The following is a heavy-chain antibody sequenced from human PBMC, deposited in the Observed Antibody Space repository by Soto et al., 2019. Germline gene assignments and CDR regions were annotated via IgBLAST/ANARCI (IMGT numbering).Heavy chain of an antibody. CDR3: ARQMTTVKTRHYYHGIDV. CDR1: GGSISSYY. CDR2: IYYSGST. J-gene: IGHJ6*02. V-gene: IGHV4-59*01. D-gene: IGHD4-17*01. Sequence: SETLSLTCTVSGGSISSYYWSWIRQPPGKGLEWIGYIYYSGSTNYNPSLKSRVTISVDTSKNQFSLKLSSVTAADTAVYYCARQMTTVKTRHYYHGIDVWGQGTTVTVYS.